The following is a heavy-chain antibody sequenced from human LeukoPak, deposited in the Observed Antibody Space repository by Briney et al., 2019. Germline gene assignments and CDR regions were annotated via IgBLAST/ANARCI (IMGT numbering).Heavy chain of an antibody. J-gene: IGHJ4*02. V-gene: IGHV3-21*01. Sequence: PGGSLRLSCAASGFTFSSYSMNWVRQAPGKGLEWVSSISSSSSYKYYADSVKGRFTISRDNAKNSLYLQMNSLRAEDTAVYYCASVAVAGYFDSWGQGTLVTVSS. CDR2: ISSSSSYK. CDR3: ASVAVAGYFDS. D-gene: IGHD6-19*01. CDR1: GFTFSSYS.